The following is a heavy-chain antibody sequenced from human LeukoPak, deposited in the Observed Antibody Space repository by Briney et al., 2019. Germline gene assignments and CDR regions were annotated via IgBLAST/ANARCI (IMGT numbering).Heavy chain of an antibody. D-gene: IGHD2-2*01. CDR2: IYTSGST. J-gene: IGHJ4*02. CDR3: TRASSWGGHQGY. V-gene: IGHV4-61*02. Sequence: MSSETLSLTCTVSGGSISSGSYYWSWIRQPAGKGLEWIGRIYTSGSTNYNPSLKSRVTISVDTSKNQFSLKLSSVTAADTAVYYCTRASSWGGHQGYWGQGTLVTVSS. CDR1: GGSISSGSYY.